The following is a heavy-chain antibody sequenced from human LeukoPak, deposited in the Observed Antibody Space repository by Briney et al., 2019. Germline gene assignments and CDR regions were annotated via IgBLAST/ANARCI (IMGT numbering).Heavy chain of an antibody. V-gene: IGHV3-23*01. Sequence: SGGSLRLSCAPSGLTFSSYAINWVRQAPGRGLEWVSTVSGSGDSTYYADSVKGRFTLSRDNSKNTLYLQMNSLRAEDTAVYYCAKGPPSGSNFYFDYWGQGALVTVSS. CDR1: GLTFSSYA. J-gene: IGHJ4*02. D-gene: IGHD1-26*01. CDR3: AKGPPSGSNFYFDY. CDR2: VSGSGDST.